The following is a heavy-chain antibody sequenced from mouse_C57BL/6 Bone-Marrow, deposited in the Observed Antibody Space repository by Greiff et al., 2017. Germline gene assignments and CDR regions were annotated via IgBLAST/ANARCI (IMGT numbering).Heavy chain of an antibody. V-gene: IGHV1-26*01. Sequence: VQLQQSGPELVKPGASVKISCKASGYTFTDYYMNWVKQSHGKSLEWIGDINPNNGGTSYNQKFKGKATLTVDKSSSTAYMELRSLTSEDSAVYYCARYWGDYAMDYWGQGTSVTVSS. CDR1: GYTFTDYY. CDR3: ARYWGDYAMDY. CDR2: INPNNGGT. D-gene: IGHD4-1*01. J-gene: IGHJ4*01.